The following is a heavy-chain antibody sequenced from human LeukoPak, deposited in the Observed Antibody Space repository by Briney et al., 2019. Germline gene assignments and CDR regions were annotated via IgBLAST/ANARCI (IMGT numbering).Heavy chain of an antibody. Sequence: PSETLSLTCTVSGGSISSYYWSWIRQPPGKGLEWIGSIYYSGSTYYNPSLKSRVTISVDTSKNQFSLKLSSVTAADTAVYYCASLPWGQLVRGAIDYWGQGTLVTVSS. CDR1: GGSISSYY. CDR3: ASLPWGQLVRGAIDY. V-gene: IGHV4-39*01. CDR2: IYYSGST. D-gene: IGHD6-6*01. J-gene: IGHJ4*02.